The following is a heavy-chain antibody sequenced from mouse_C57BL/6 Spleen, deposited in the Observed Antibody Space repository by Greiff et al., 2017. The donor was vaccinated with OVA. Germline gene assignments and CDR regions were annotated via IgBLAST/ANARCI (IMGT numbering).Heavy chain of an antibody. CDR1: GYTFTDYE. CDR2: IDPETGGT. J-gene: IGHJ2*01. D-gene: IGHD2-5*01. Sequence: QVQLKESGAELVRPGASVTLSCKASGYTFTDYEMHWVKQTPVHGLEWIGAIDPETGGTAYNQKFKGKAILTADKSSSTAYMELRSLTSEDSAVYLATIVTTYYFDYWGQGTTLTVSS. V-gene: IGHV1-15*01. CDR3: TIVTTYYFDY.